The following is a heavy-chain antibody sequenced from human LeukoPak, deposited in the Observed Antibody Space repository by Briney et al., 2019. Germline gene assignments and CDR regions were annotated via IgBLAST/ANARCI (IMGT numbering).Heavy chain of an antibody. J-gene: IGHJ4*02. D-gene: IGHD2-2*01. Sequence: SETLSLTCTVSGGSISSSSYYWGWIRQPPGKGLEWIGSIYYSGSTYYNPSLKSRVTISVDTSKNQFSLKLSSVTAADTAVYYCSVVVVPAAIEYSSSSEDYWGQGTLVTVSS. CDR2: IYYSGST. V-gene: IGHV4-39*01. CDR1: GGSISSSSYY. CDR3: SVVVVPAAIEYSSSSEDY.